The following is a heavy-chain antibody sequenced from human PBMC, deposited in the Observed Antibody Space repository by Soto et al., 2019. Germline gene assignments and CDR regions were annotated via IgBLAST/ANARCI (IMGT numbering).Heavy chain of an antibody. CDR1: GFTFSSYN. D-gene: IGHD3-9*01. CDR3: AVVKIFDGMDV. J-gene: IGHJ6*02. Sequence: PGGSLRLSCAASGFTFSSYNMNWVRQAPGKGLEWVSYISGSSSTIYYADSVKGRFTISRDNAKNSLYLHMNSLRAEDTAVYYCAVVKIFDGMDVWGQGTTVTVSS. CDR2: ISGSSSTI. V-gene: IGHV3-48*01.